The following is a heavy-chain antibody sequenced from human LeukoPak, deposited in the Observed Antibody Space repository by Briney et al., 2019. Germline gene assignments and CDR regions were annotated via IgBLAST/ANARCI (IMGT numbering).Heavy chain of an antibody. J-gene: IGHJ5*02. V-gene: IGHV4-59*01. D-gene: IGHD2-2*01. CDR3: ARGHCSSTSCAAGWFDP. CDR2: IYNSGST. CDR1: GGSISSYY. Sequence: SETLSLTCTVSGGSISSYYWSWIRQPAGKGLEWIGYIYNSGSTNYNPSLKSRVTISADTSKNQFSLKLKSVTAADTAVYYCARGHCSSTSCAAGWFDPWGQGTLVTVSS.